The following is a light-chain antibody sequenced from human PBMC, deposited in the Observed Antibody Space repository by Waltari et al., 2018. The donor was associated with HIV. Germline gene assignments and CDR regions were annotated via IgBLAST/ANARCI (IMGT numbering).Light chain of an antibody. V-gene: IGLV1-47*01. CDR2: RNN. CDR3: ATWDDTLSGHVV. J-gene: IGLJ2*01. Sequence: QSVLTQPPSASGTPGQRITISCSGSSSNIGSNYVYWYQQLPGTAPNLLIYRNNPRPSGVPDRFSGSQSGTSASLAISGLRSEDEADYYCATWDDTLSGHVVFGGGTKLNVL. CDR1: SSNIGSNY.